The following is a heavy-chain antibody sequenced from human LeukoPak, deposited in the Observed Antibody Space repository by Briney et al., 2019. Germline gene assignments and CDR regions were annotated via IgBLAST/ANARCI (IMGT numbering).Heavy chain of an antibody. CDR3: ATLVFDSSGYSYFDY. CDR2: MSGYGDHT. Sequence: GGSLRLSCAASGFTYSSYAMSWVRQAPGKGLEWVPAMSGYGDHTYYADSVKGRFSISRDNSRSTLYLQMSSLRAEDTAVYYCATLVFDSSGYSYFDYWGHGTPVTVSS. J-gene: IGHJ4*01. V-gene: IGHV3-23*01. CDR1: GFTYSSYA. D-gene: IGHD3-22*01.